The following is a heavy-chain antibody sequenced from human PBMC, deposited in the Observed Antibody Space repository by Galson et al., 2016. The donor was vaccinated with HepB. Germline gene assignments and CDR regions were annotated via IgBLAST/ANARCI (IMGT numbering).Heavy chain of an antibody. D-gene: IGHD3-9*01. Sequence: SVKVSCKASGGTFTNYAISWVRQAPGQGLEWMGGISPILGTPTSAQKFQGRVTITADESTSTAYTELRSLKSEDMAVYYCAMGTHIVRNFDWLLYWGQGTLVTVSS. CDR1: GGTFTNYA. CDR3: AMGTHIVRNFDWLLY. J-gene: IGHJ4*02. V-gene: IGHV1-69*13. CDR2: ISPILGTP.